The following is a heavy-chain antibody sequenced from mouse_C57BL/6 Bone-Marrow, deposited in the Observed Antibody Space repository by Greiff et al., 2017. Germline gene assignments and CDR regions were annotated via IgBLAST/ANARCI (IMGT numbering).Heavy chain of an antibody. V-gene: IGHV14-4*01. CDR3: TTAFYYDDPLPY. D-gene: IGHD2-13*01. J-gene: IGHJ2*01. Sequence: EVQLQQSGAELVRPGASVKLSCTASGFNIKDDYMHWVKQRPEQGLEWIGWIDPENGDTEYASKFQGKATITADTSSNTAYLQLSSLTSEDTAVYYCTTAFYYDDPLPYWGQGTTLTVSS. CDR1: GFNIKDDY. CDR2: IDPENGDT.